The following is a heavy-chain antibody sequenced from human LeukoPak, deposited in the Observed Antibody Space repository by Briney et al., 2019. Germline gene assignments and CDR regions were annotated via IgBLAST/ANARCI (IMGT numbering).Heavy chain of an antibody. CDR3: ARVARSSGSYGAAFDI. Sequence: GASVKVSCKASGYTFTGYYMHWVLQAPGQGLEWMGRINPNSGGTNYAQKFQGRVTMTRDTCISTAYMELGRLRSDDTAVYYCARVARSSGSYGAAFDIWGQGTMVTVSS. D-gene: IGHD1-26*01. J-gene: IGHJ3*02. CDR1: GYTFTGYY. CDR2: INPNSGGT. V-gene: IGHV1-2*06.